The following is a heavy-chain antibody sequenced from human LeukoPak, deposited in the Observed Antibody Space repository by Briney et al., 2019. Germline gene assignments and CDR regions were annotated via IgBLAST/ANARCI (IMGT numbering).Heavy chain of an antibody. J-gene: IGHJ4*02. Sequence: GGSLRLSCAASGFTFDDYAMHWVRQAPGKGLEWVSGISWNSGSIGYADSVKGRFTISRDNAKNSLYLQMNSLRAEDTALYYRAKDISSMVRGVIISSFDYWGQGTLVTVSS. CDR1: GFTFDDYA. V-gene: IGHV3-9*01. CDR2: ISWNSGSI. D-gene: IGHD3-10*01. CDR3: AKDISSMVRGVIISSFDY.